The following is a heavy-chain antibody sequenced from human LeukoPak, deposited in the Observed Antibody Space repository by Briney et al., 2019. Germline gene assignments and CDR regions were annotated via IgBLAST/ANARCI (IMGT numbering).Heavy chain of an antibody. Sequence: PSETLSLTCTVSGGSISSYYWSWIRQPPGKGLEWIGEINHSGSTNYNPSLKSRVTISVDTSKNQFSLKLSSVTAADTAVYYCARRRVRGVPIRQYYFDYWGQGTLVTVSS. J-gene: IGHJ4*02. D-gene: IGHD3-10*01. CDR3: ARRRVRGVPIRQYYFDY. CDR2: INHSGST. CDR1: GGSISSYY. V-gene: IGHV4-34*01.